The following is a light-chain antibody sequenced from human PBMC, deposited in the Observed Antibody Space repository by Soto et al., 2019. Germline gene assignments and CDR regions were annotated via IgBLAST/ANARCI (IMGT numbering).Light chain of an antibody. Sequence: DIQMTQSPSSLSASVGDRVTVTCRAGQSISRYLNWYQQRPGKAPKLLIYSASSLQTGVPSRFSGSGTGTDLSLTIPNLPPEDFATCYCQQSYHGPFTFGPGTKVDL. CDR2: SAS. V-gene: IGKV1-39*01. J-gene: IGKJ3*01. CDR3: QQSYHGPFT. CDR1: QSISRY.